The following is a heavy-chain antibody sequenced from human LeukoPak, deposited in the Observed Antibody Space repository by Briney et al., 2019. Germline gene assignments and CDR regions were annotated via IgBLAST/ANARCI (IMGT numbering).Heavy chain of an antibody. J-gene: IGHJ4*02. Sequence: HPGGSLRLSCAASGFTFSRYAMSWVRQAPGKGLEWVSAISGSGGSTHFADSVKGRFTISRDNSKNRLYLEMNSLRAEDTAVYYCAIGPDYGSGGSWGQGTLVTVSS. D-gene: IGHD3-10*01. CDR3: AIGPDYGSGGS. V-gene: IGHV3-23*01. CDR2: ISGSGGST. CDR1: GFTFSRYA.